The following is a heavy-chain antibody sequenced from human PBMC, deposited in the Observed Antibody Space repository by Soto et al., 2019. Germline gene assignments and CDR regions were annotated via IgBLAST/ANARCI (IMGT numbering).Heavy chain of an antibody. CDR1: GFTFDDYA. Sequence: EVQLVESGGGLVQPGRSLRLSCAASGFTFDDYAMHWVRQAPGKGLEWVSGISWNSGSIGYADSAKGRFTISRDNAKNSLYPQMISLRAEDTALYYCAKDRNNHYHTGGAFAIWGQGTMVTVAS. V-gene: IGHV3-9*01. CDR3: AKDRNNHYHTGGAFAI. J-gene: IGHJ3*02. D-gene: IGHD3-16*01. CDR2: ISWNSGSI.